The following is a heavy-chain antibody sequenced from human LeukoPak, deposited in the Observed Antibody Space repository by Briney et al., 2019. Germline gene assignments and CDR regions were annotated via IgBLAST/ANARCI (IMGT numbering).Heavy chain of an antibody. CDR1: GHTFTGHY. V-gene: IGHV1-18*04. D-gene: IGHD3-9*01. Sequence: ASVKVSCKASGHTFTGHYMHWVRQAPGQGLEWMGWISAYNGNTNYAQKLQGRVTMTTDTSTSTAYMELRSLRSDDTAVYYCAREYDILTGSKPYMDVWGKGTTVTISS. CDR3: AREYDILTGSKPYMDV. CDR2: ISAYNGNT. J-gene: IGHJ6*03.